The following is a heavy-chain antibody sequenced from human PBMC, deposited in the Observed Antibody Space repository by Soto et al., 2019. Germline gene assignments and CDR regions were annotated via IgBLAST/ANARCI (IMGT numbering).Heavy chain of an antibody. CDR2: ISGSGGST. CDR1: GFTFSSYA. CDR3: AKGTDIAVAGTYYYYGMDV. Sequence: GGSLRLSCAASGFTFSSYAMSWVRQAPGKGLEWVSAISGSGGSTYYADSVKGRFTISRDNSKNTLYLQMNSLRAEDTAVYYCAKGTDIAVAGTYYYYGMDVWGQGTTVTVSS. J-gene: IGHJ6*02. D-gene: IGHD6-19*01. V-gene: IGHV3-23*01.